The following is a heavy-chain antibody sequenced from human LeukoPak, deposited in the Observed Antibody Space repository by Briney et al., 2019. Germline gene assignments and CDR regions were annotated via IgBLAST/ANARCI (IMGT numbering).Heavy chain of an antibody. V-gene: IGHV3-66*01. CDR1: GFTVSSNY. J-gene: IGHJ6*02. CDR2: IYSGGST. Sequence: PGGSLKLSCAASGFTVSSNYMGWVRQAPGKGLEWVSVIYSGGSTYYADSVKGRFTISRDNSKNTLYLQMNSLRAEDTAVYYCARSLAAAGTYGMDVWGQGTTVTVSS. D-gene: IGHD6-13*01. CDR3: ARSLAAAGTYGMDV.